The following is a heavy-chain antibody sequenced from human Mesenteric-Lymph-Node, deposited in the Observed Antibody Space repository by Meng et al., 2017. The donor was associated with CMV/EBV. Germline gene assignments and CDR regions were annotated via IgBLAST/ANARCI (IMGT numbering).Heavy chain of an antibody. CDR1: GFTFSSYG. D-gene: IGHD3-3*01. CDR2: IRYDGSNK. CDR3: AKPQPSYDFWSGYYKDSYFDY. Sequence: GESLKISCAASGFTFSSYGMHWVRQAPGKGLEWVAFIRYDGSNKYYADSVKGRFTISRDNSKNTLYLQMNSLRAEDTAVYYCAKPQPSYDFWSGYYKDSYFDYWGQGTLVTVSS. V-gene: IGHV3-30*02. J-gene: IGHJ4*02.